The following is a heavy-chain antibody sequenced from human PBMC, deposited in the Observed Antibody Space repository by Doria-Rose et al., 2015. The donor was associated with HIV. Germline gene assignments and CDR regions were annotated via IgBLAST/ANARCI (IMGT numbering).Heavy chain of an antibody. J-gene: IGHJ4*02. V-gene: IGHV2-26*01. CDR1: GVSLSSPGMG. CDR3: ARIKSSRWYHKYYFDF. Sequence: ETGPVLVKPTETLTLTCTVSGVSLSSPGMGVSWIRQPPGKALDWLANIFSDDERSYKTSLKIRLTISRGTSKRQVVLTMTDMDPVDTATYYCARIKSSRWYHKYYFDFWGQGTMVIVSA. CDR2: IFSDDER. D-gene: IGHD6-13*01.